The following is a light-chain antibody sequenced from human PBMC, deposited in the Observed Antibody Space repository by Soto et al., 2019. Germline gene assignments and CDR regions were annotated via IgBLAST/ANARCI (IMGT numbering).Light chain of an antibody. Sequence: QRTQSPSSLSASVGDSLTLTCRASQTVTSYLNWYQQKPGKAPKLLIYAASTLQSGVPSRFSGSGSGTEFTLTIISLQPEDFATYYCQQSYRFPKTFGRGTKVDIK. CDR2: AAS. CDR1: QTVTSY. V-gene: IGKV1-39*01. CDR3: QQSYRFPKT. J-gene: IGKJ1*01.